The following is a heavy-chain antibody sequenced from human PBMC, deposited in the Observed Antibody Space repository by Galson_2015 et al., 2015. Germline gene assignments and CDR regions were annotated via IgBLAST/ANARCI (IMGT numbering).Heavy chain of an antibody. J-gene: IGHJ4*02. V-gene: IGHV1-46*01. D-gene: IGHD6-19*01. CDR2: INPSGGST. CDR1: GYTFTSNY. Sequence: SVKVSCKASGYTFTSNYIHWVRQAPGQGLEWMGIINPSGGSTRYAQKFQGRVTMTRDTSTSTVYMELSSLRSEDTAVYYCARKEVAGVFFDHWGQRSLHTVS. CDR3: ARKEVAGVFFDH.